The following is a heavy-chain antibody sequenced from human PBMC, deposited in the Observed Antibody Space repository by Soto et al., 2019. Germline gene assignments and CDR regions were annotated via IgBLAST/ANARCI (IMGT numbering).Heavy chain of an antibody. CDR2: IIPVFGTT. CDR1: GGTFKNNG. Sequence: QVHLVQSAAEVKKAGSSVKVSCKAPGGTFKNNGISWVRQAPGQGLEWMGGIIPVFGTTNYAQKFQGRLTITADDSTSTVYMELSRLRYDDTVVYYCARENGVAVATILYYFDYWGQGTLVTVSS. CDR3: ARENGVAVATILYYFDY. V-gene: IGHV1-69*01. D-gene: IGHD6-19*01. J-gene: IGHJ4*02.